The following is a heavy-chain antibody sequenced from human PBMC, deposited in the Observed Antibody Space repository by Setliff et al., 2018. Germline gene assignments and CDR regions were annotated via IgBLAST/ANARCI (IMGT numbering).Heavy chain of an antibody. CDR2: INYSGNT. Sequence: SETLSLTCTVSGVSFSTYYWSWIRQPPGKGLEWIAYINYSGNTNYNPSLKSRVTISVDTSKNQFSLKLSSVTAADTAVYYCARVGSGWYYFDYWGQGTLVTVSS. D-gene: IGHD6-19*01. CDR1: GVSFSTYY. CDR3: ARVGSGWYYFDY. V-gene: IGHV4-59*01. J-gene: IGHJ4*02.